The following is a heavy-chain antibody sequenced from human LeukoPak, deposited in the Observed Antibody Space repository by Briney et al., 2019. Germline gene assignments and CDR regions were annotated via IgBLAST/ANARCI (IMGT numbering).Heavy chain of an antibody. CDR2: IIPIFGTA. Sequence: GASVKVSCKASGGTFSSYAISWVRQAPGRGLEWMGGIIPIFGTANYAQKFQGRVTITADESTSTAYMELSSLRSEDTAVYYCARGVGINMVRGVRRNWFDPWGQGTLVTVSS. J-gene: IGHJ5*02. CDR3: ARGVGINMVRGVRRNWFDP. V-gene: IGHV1-69*13. D-gene: IGHD3-10*01. CDR1: GGTFSSYA.